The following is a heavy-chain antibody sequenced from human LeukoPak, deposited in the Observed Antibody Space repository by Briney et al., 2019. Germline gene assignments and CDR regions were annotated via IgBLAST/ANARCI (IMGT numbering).Heavy chain of an antibody. Sequence: SVKVSCEASGGTSSSYAISWVRQAPGQGLEWMGRIIPIFGTANYAQKFQGRVTITTDESTSTAYMELSSPGSEDTAVYYCARAVPGDAFDIWGQGTMVTVSS. D-gene: IGHD1-14*01. CDR3: ARAVPGDAFDI. CDR1: GGTSSSYA. J-gene: IGHJ3*02. CDR2: IIPIFGTA. V-gene: IGHV1-69*05.